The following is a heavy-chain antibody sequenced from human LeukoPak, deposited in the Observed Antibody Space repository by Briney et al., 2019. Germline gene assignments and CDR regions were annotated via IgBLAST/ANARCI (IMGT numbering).Heavy chain of an antibody. V-gene: IGHV3-30-3*01. J-gene: IGHJ1*01. CDR2: ISYDGSNK. Sequence: PGGSLRLSCAASGFTFSSYAMHWVRQAPGKGLEWVAVISYDGSNKYYADSVKGRFTISRDNSKNTLYLQMNSLRAEDTAVYYCARELRAAAILYFQHWGQGTLVTVSS. CDR3: ARELRAAAILYFQH. CDR1: GFTFSSYA. D-gene: IGHD6-13*01.